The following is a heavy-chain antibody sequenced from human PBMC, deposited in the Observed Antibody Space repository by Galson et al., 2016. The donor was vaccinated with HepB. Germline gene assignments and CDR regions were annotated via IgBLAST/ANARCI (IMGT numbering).Heavy chain of an antibody. Sequence: SLRLSCAGSGFTFGSYAISWVRQVPGKGLEWVSSFAGRGSITYFADSLKGRFTMSRDNPKNTLYLQMNSLRAEDTAVYYCAKNYDSSGYTVGAFDIWGQGTMVTVSS. CDR3: AKNYDSSGYTVGAFDI. J-gene: IGHJ3*02. CDR2: FAGRGSIT. CDR1: GFTFGSYA. D-gene: IGHD3-22*01. V-gene: IGHV3-23*01.